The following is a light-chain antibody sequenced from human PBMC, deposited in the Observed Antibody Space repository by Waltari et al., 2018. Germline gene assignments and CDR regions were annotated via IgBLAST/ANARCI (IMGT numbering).Light chain of an antibody. V-gene: IGKV1-5*03. CDR1: QSISWW. Sequence: DIQMTQSPSTLSASVGDRVPITCRASQSISWWLAWFQQKPGKAPKLLIYKASSLQSGVPSRFSVSGFGTEFTLTISSLQADDFATYYCQDYNSYTFGQGTKVEVK. J-gene: IGKJ1*01. CDR3: QDYNSYT. CDR2: KAS.